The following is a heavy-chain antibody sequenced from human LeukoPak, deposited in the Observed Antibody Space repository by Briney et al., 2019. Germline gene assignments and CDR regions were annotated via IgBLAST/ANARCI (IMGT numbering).Heavy chain of an antibody. CDR3: ARVGTHYIGHSYYYYMDV. D-gene: IGHD4-23*01. CDR1: GGSISSGGYY. CDR2: IHYSGST. Sequence: MPSETLSLTCTVSGGSISSGGYYWIWIRQHPGKGLEWIRYIHYSGSTYYNPSLKSRVTISVDTSKNQFSLKLSSVTAADTAVYYCARVGTHYIGHSYYYYMDVWGKGTTVTVSS. V-gene: IGHV4-31*03. J-gene: IGHJ6*03.